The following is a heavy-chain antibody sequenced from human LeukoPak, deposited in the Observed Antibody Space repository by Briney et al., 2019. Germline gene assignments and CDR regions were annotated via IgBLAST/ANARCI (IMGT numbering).Heavy chain of an antibody. CDR3: AGGYYDFWSGYYYFDY. D-gene: IGHD3-3*01. Sequence: SETLSLTCAVYGGSFSGYYWSWIRQPPGKGREWIGEINHRGSTNYNPSLKSRVTISVGTSKNQFSLKLSSVTAADTAVYYCAGGYYDFWSGYYYFDYWGQGALVTVSS. J-gene: IGHJ4*02. CDR1: GGSFSGYY. CDR2: INHRGST. V-gene: IGHV4-34*01.